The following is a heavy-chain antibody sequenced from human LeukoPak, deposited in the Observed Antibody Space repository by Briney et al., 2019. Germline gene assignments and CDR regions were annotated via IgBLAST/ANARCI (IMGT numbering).Heavy chain of an antibody. J-gene: IGHJ6*02. V-gene: IGHV4-61*02. CDR3: ARGPARGYCSSTSCYYYGMDV. CDR2: IYTSGST. D-gene: IGHD2-2*01. Sequence: PSQTLSLTCTVSGGSISSGSYYWSWIRQPAGKGLEWIGRIYTSGSTSYNPSLKSRVTISVDTSKNQFSLKLSSVTAADTAVYYCARGPARGYCSSTSCYYYGMDVWGQGTTVTVSS. CDR1: GGSISSGSYY.